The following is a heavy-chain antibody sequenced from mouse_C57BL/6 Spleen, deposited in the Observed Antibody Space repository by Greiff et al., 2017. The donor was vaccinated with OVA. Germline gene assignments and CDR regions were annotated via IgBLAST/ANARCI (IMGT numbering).Heavy chain of an antibody. CDR3: DSDDYGSSGAMDY. J-gene: IGHJ4*01. CDR1: GFNINNTY. D-gene: IGHD1-1*01. CDR2: IDPANGNT. V-gene: IGHV14-3*01. Sequence: EVQLQQSVAELVRPGASVKLSCTASGFNINNTYMHWVKQRPEQGLEWIGRIDPANGNTKYDPKFQGKATITADTSSNTAYLQLSSLTSEDAAIYDCDSDDYGSSGAMDYWGQGTSVTVSS.